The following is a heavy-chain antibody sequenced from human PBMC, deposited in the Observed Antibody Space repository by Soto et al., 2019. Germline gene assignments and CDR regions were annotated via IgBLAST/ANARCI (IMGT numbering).Heavy chain of an antibody. V-gene: IGHV5-10-1*01. J-gene: IGHJ4*01. D-gene: IGHD4-4*01. Sequence: PGESLKISCKGSGYSFTSYWIGWVRQMPGKGLEWMGRIDPSDSYTNYSPSFQGHVTISADKSISTAYLQWSSLKASDTAMYYCARREGDFSKLDHWGHGTRVTV. CDR2: IDPSDSYT. CDR3: ARREGDFSKLDH. CDR1: GYSFTSYW.